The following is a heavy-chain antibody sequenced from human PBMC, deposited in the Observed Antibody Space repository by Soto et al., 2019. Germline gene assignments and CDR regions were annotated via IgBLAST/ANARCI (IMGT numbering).Heavy chain of an antibody. CDR3: AKVSPYEDFDY. J-gene: IGHJ4*02. D-gene: IGHD3-3*01. CDR2: ISYDGSNK. CDR1: GFTFSSYG. V-gene: IGHV3-30*18. Sequence: SLRLSCAASGFTFSSYGMHWVRQAPGKGLEWVAVISYDGSNKYYADSVKGRFTISRDNSKNTLYLQMNSLRAEDTAVYYCAKVSPYEDFDYWGQGTLVTVSS.